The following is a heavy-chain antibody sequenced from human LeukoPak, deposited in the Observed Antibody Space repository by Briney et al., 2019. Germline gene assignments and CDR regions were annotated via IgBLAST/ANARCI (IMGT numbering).Heavy chain of an antibody. CDR3: ARDGIGSGSYWQGATNWFDP. V-gene: IGHV4-59*01. D-gene: IGHD3-10*01. Sequence: SETLSLTCTVSGGSISSYYWSWIRQPPGKGLEWIGYIYYSGSTNYNPSLKSRVTISVDTSKNQFSLKLSSVTAADTAVYYCARDGIGSGSYWQGATNWFDPWGQGTLVTVSS. CDR1: GGSISSYY. CDR2: IYYSGST. J-gene: IGHJ5*02.